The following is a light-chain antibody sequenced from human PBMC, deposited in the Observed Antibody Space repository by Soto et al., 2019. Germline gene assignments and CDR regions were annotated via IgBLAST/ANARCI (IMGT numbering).Light chain of an antibody. CDR2: GIS. Sequence: EIVLTQSPATLSLSPGERATLSCRASQSVSSYLAWYQQKPGQAPRLLIYGISTRATGIPARFSGSGSGTEFTLTISSLQSEDFALYYCQQYYNWPPWTFGQGTKVDIK. J-gene: IGKJ1*01. CDR3: QQYYNWPPWT. CDR1: QSVSSY. V-gene: IGKV3-15*01.